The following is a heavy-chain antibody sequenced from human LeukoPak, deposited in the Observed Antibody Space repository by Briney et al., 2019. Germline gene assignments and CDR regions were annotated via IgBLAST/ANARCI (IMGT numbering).Heavy chain of an antibody. Sequence: KTSQTLSLTCTVSGGSISSGSYYWSWIRQPAGKGLEWIGRIYTSGSTNYNPSLKSRVTISVDTSKNQFSLKLSSVTAADTAVYYCARHVGARDGFDIWGQGTMVTVSS. CDR1: GGSISSGSYY. CDR2: IYTSGST. CDR3: ARHVGARDGFDI. J-gene: IGHJ3*02. D-gene: IGHD1-26*01. V-gene: IGHV4-61*02.